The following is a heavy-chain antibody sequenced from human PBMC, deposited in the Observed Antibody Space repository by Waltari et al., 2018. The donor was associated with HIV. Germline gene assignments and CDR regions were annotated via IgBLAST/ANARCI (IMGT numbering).Heavy chain of an antibody. Sequence: QVQLVQSGAEVKKPGASVKVSCKASGYTFTSYYMHSVRQAPGQGLEWMGIIIPSGGSTSYAQKFQGSVTITRDTSTSTVYMELSSLSSEDTAVYYCARAFQGSSCYRDPWGQGTLVTVSS. V-gene: IGHV1-46*01. D-gene: IGHD6-13*01. J-gene: IGHJ5*02. CDR3: ARAFQGSSCYRDP. CDR1: GYTFTSYY. CDR2: IIPSGGST.